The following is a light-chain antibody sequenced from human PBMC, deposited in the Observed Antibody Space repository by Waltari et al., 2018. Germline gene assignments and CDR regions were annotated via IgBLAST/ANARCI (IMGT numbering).Light chain of an antibody. CDR2: GTS. Sequence: EVVMTQSPATLSVSLGERAARPCRASQFVTTNVAWYQQNPGQAPRLLIYGTSTRATGIPPRFSGSGSGAEFTLTISSLQSEDSAVYYCQQYNNWFRTFGGGTKVEI. V-gene: IGKV3-15*01. CDR3: QQYNNWFRT. J-gene: IGKJ4*01. CDR1: QFVTTN.